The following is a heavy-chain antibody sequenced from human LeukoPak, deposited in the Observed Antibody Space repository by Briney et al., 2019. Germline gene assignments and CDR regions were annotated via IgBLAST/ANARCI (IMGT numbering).Heavy chain of an antibody. V-gene: IGHV3-23*01. CDR2: ISGSGGST. D-gene: IGHD6-19*01. Sequence: GGSLRLSCAASGFTFSSYAMHWVRQAPGKGLEWVSAISGSGGSTYYADSVKGRFTISRDNTKNTLYLQMNSLRAEDTAVYYCAKSVAGTGGDYFDYWGQGTLVTVSS. J-gene: IGHJ4*02. CDR3: AKSVAGTGGDYFDY. CDR1: GFTFSSYA.